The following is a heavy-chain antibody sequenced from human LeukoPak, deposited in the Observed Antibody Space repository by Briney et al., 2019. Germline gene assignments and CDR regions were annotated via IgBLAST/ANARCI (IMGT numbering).Heavy chain of an antibody. Sequence: KPSETLSLTCTVSGGSISTGGYYWSWIRQLPGKGLEWIGYIYYSGSTDYNPSLRSRVTISVDTSKNHFSLKLSSVSAADTAVYYCARASYGGNGRYYGMDVWGQGTTVTVSS. CDR3: ARASYGGNGRYYGMDV. CDR1: GGSISTGGYY. D-gene: IGHD4-23*01. V-gene: IGHV4-31*03. J-gene: IGHJ6*02. CDR2: IYYSGST.